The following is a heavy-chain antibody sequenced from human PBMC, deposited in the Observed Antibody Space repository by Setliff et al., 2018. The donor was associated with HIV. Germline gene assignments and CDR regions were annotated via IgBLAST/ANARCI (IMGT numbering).Heavy chain of an antibody. CDR1: GGSVSSVNYY. J-gene: IGHJ4*02. Sequence: PSETLSLTCSVSGGSVSSVNYYWSWIRQPPGKGLEWIGYIHYKGNIDYNASLKSRLAISSDTSKNQFSLRLTSVTAADTAVYYCARHRDGGTYPLDYWGQGTLVTVSS. D-gene: IGHD1-26*01. CDR3: ARHRDGGTYPLDY. V-gene: IGHV4-61*01. CDR2: IHYKGNI.